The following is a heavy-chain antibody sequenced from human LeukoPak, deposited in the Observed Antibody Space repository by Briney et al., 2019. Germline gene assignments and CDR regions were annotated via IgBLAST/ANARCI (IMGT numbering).Heavy chain of an antibody. CDR1: GGSISSYY. Sequence: SETLSLTCTVSGGSISSYYWSWIRQPAGKGLEWIGRIYTSGSTNYNPSLKSRVTMSVDTSKNHFSLRLSSVTAADTAVYYCARDPSYYYGSGSPTPDYWGQGTLVTVSS. D-gene: IGHD3-10*01. V-gene: IGHV4-4*07. CDR2: IYTSGST. CDR3: ARDPSYYYGSGSPTPDY. J-gene: IGHJ4*02.